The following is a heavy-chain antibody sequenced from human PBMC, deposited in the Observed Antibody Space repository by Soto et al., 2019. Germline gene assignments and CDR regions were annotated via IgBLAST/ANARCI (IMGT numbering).Heavy chain of an antibody. J-gene: IGHJ6*03. CDR3: ARSQMGGFYYYYMDV. V-gene: IGHV3-66*01. CDR1: GFTVSSKY. CDR2: IYSGGST. Sequence: GGSLRLSCPASGFTVSSKYMSWVRQAPGKGLEWVSVIYSGGSTYYADSVKGRFTISRDNSKNTLYLQMNSLRAEDTAVYYCARSQMGGFYYYYMDVWGKGTTVTVSS.